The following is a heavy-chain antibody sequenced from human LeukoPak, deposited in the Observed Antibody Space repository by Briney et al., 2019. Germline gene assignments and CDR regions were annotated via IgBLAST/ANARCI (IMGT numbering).Heavy chain of an antibody. J-gene: IGHJ4*02. CDR1: GGSISSSGHY. D-gene: IGHD3-16*01. V-gene: IGHV4-39*07. CDR3: ARGLGGVATLNS. Sequence: SETLSLTCTVSGGSISSSGHYWGWIRQPPGKGLEWIASISYSGSTYYSPSLKSRVTISVDTSKNQLSLRLSAVTAADTAVHYCARGLGGVATLNSWGQGALVTVSS. CDR2: ISYSGST.